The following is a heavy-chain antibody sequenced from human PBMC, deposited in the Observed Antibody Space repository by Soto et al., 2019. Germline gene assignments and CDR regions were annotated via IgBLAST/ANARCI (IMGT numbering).Heavy chain of an antibody. Sequence: ASVKVSCKASGYTFTSYDINWVRQATGQGLEWMGWMNPNSGNTGYAQKFQGRVTMTRNTSISTAYMELSSLRSEDTAVYYCARGARYCSNGVCQYYFDYWGQGTLVTVSS. CDR1: GYTFTSYD. V-gene: IGHV1-8*01. J-gene: IGHJ4*02. D-gene: IGHD2-8*01. CDR2: MNPNSGNT. CDR3: ARGARYCSNGVCQYYFDY.